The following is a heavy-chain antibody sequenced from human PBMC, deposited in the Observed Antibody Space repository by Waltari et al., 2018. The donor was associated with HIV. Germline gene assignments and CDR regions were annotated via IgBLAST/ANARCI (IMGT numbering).Heavy chain of an antibody. D-gene: IGHD4-17*01. J-gene: IGHJ4*02. Sequence: EVQLVESGGGLVKPGGSLRISCAASGVTFSSYSMNWVRQAPGKGLEWVSSISSSSSYIYYADSVKGRFTISRDNAKNSLYLQMNSLRAEDTAVYYCARDRALSTTAGFDYWGQGTLVTVSS. CDR2: ISSSSSYI. CDR1: GVTFSSYS. V-gene: IGHV3-21*01. CDR3: ARDRALSTTAGFDY.